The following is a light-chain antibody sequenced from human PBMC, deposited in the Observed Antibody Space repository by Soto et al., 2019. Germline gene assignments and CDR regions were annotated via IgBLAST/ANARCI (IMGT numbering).Light chain of an antibody. Sequence: EVVLSQSAATLSLSPGERATLSFRASQSVSTYLAWYQQKPGQAPRLLIYDASNRATGIPARFSGSGSATDFTLTISSLEPEDFAVYYCQQRSSWITFGQGTRLEI. J-gene: IGKJ5*01. CDR1: QSVSTY. CDR3: QQRSSWIT. CDR2: DAS. V-gene: IGKV3-11*01.